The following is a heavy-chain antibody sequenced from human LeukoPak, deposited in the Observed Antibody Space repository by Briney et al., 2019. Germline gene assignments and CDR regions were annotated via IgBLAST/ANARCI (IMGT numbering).Heavy chain of an antibody. CDR3: AREIGRGYSGYDRYYFDY. CDR2: ISSSSYI. D-gene: IGHD5-12*01. CDR1: EFTFSSYS. V-gene: IGHV3-21*01. Sequence: GGSLRLSCAASEFTFSSYSMNWVRQAPGKGLEWVSSISSSSYIYYADSVKGRFTISGDNAKNSLYLQMNSLRAEDTAVYYCAREIGRGYSGYDRYYFDYWGQGTLVTVSS. J-gene: IGHJ4*02.